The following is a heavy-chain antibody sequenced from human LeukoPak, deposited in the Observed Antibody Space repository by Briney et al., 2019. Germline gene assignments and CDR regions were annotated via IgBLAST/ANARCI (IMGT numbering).Heavy chain of an antibody. CDR2: VFHTGIT. Sequence: SSETLSLTCTVSGGSITVKNDYWGWIRQTPGKGLEWIGTVFHTGITHYNPSLKSRINISVDTSKNQFSLNLNSVTAADTALYYCGRHGILTDHSVRFWGQGILVTVSA. J-gene: IGHJ4*02. V-gene: IGHV4-39*01. CDR1: GGSITVKNDY. CDR3: GRHGILTDHSVRF. D-gene: IGHD3-9*01.